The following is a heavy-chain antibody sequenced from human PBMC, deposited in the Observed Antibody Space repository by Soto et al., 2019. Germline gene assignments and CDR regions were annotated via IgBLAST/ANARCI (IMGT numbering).Heavy chain of an antibody. CDR1: GFTFSSYW. D-gene: IGHD2-15*01. CDR3: VRTSLVVAAATREDY. J-gene: IGHJ4*02. CDR2: INSDGSST. V-gene: IGHV3-74*01. Sequence: EVQLVESGGGLVQPGGSLRLSCAASGFTFSSYWMQWVRQAPGKGLVWVSGINSDGSSTSYADSVKGRFTISRDNAKNTLYLQMNSLGAEDTAVYYCVRTSLVVAAATREDYWGQGTLVTVSS.